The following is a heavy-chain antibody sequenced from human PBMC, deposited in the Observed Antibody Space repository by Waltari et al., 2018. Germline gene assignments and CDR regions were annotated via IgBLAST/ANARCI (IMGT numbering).Heavy chain of an antibody. CDR2: IYPPTSSP. CDR3: VRRDYRSSAGSW. D-gene: IGHD6-19*01. CDR1: GYIFRDYW. V-gene: IGHV5-51*01. J-gene: IGHJ4*02. Sequence: EVQLVQSGAEVKKPGESLQISCQGSGYIFRDYWIGWVRQMPGKGLECMGVIYPPTSSPRSSPARQGQVTISVDTSTNPAYLQWGSLKASDTAMYYCVRRDYRSSAGSWWGQGTQVT.